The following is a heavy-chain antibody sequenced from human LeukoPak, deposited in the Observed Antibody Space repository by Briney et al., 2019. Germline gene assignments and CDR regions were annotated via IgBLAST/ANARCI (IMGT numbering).Heavy chain of an antibody. CDR1: GFTSGDYA. CDR3: TSCISPSGAFDI. V-gene: IGHV3-49*04. J-gene: IGHJ3*02. Sequence: GGSLRLSCTASGFTSGDYAMSWVRQAPGKGLEWVGFIRSKAYGGTTEYAASVKGRFTISRDDSKSIAYLQMNSLKTEDTAVYYCTSCISPSGAFDIWGQGTMVTVSS. D-gene: IGHD2-15*01. CDR2: IRSKAYGGTT.